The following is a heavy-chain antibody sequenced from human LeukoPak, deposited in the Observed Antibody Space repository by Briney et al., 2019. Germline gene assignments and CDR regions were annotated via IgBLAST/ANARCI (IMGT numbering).Heavy chain of an antibody. CDR1: GFTFSSYA. J-gene: IGHJ3*02. CDR3: ARDKRGWFGSTDAFDI. V-gene: IGHV3-30*04. CDR2: ISYDGSNK. D-gene: IGHD3-10*01. Sequence: GGSLRLSCAASGFTFSSYAMHWVRQAPGKGLEWVAVISYDGSNKYYADSVKGRFTISRDNSKNTLCLQMNSLRAEDTAVYYCARDKRGWFGSTDAFDIWGQGTMVTVSS.